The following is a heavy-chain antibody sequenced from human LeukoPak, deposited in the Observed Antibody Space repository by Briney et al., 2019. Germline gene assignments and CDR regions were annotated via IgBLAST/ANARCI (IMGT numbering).Heavy chain of an antibody. J-gene: IGHJ4*02. Sequence: SVKVSCKASGGTFSSYAISWVRQAPGQGLEWMGGIIPIFGTANYAQKFQGRVTITADESTSTAYMELSSLRSEDTAVYYCARGGSSGWYDLGYWGQGTLVTVSS. CDR3: ARGGSSGWYDLGY. D-gene: IGHD6-19*01. CDR2: IIPIFGTA. V-gene: IGHV1-69*13. CDR1: GGTFSSYA.